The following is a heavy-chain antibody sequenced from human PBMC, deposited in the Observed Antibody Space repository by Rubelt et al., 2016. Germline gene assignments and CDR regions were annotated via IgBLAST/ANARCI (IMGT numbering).Heavy chain of an antibody. Sequence: QLQLQESGPGLVKPSETLSLTCTVSGGSISSSSYYWGWIRQPPGQGLEWIGSIYYSGSTYYNPSLKSRVTISVDTSKNQFSLRLGSATASDTAMYYCARHAFIVTTGSFWDFWGQGTLVTVSS. CDR2: IYYSGST. CDR1: GGSISSSSYY. J-gene: IGHJ4*02. D-gene: IGHD4-17*01. V-gene: IGHV4-39*01. CDR3: ARHAFIVTTGSFWDF.